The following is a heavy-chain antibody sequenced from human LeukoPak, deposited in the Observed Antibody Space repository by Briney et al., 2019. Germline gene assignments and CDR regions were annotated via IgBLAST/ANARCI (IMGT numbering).Heavy chain of an antibody. V-gene: IGHV4-59*08. D-gene: IGHD1-26*01. J-gene: IGHJ4*02. Sequence: PSETLSLTCTVSGGSISSYYWSWIRQPPEKGLEWIGYIYYSGSTNYSPSLKSRVTISVDTSKNQFSLKLSSVTAADTAVYYCARHPGMRFSGSYVDYWGQGTLVTVSS. CDR2: IYYSGST. CDR3: ARHPGMRFSGSYVDY. CDR1: GGSISSYY.